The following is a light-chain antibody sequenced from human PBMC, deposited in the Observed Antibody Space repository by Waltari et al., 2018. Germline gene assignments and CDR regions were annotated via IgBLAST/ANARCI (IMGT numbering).Light chain of an antibody. CDR2: DVS. V-gene: IGLV2-14*03. J-gene: IGLJ2*01. CDR3: SSYTSSNTLL. Sequence: QSALTQPASVSASPGQSITLSCPGTNSAVGGYNSVSWYQQHPGKAPKFLIYDVSNRPSGVSTRFSGSKSGNTASLTISGLQAEDEADYYCSSYTSSNTLLFGGGTKLTVL. CDR1: NSAVGGYNS.